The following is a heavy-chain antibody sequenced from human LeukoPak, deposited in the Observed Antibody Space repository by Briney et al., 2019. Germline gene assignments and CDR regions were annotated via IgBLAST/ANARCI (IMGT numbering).Heavy chain of an antibody. CDR3: TTGSYYYFDY. D-gene: IGHD3-10*01. V-gene: IGHV3-23*01. J-gene: IGHJ4*02. CDR2: ISGSGGST. CDR1: GFTFSSYA. Sequence: GGSLRLSCAASGFTFSSYAMSWVRQAPGKGLEWVSAISGSGGSTYYADSVKGRFTISRDNSKNTLYLQMNSLRAEDTAVYYCTTGSYYYFDYWGQGTLVTVSS.